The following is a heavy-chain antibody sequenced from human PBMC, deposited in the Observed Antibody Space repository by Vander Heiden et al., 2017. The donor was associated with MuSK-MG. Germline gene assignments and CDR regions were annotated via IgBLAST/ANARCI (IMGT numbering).Heavy chain of an antibody. CDR1: GFTFGDYA. CDR3: ARSDYDFWSGYFMDV. CDR2: IRSKAYGGTT. Sequence: EVQLVESGGVLVQPGRSLRLSCTASGFTFGDYAMSWFRQAPGKGLEWVGLIRSKAYGGTTEHAASVKGRFTISRDDSKSIAYLQMNSLKTEDTALYYCARSDYDFWSGYFMDVWGQGTTVTGSS. J-gene: IGHJ6*02. V-gene: IGHV3-49*03. D-gene: IGHD3-3*01.